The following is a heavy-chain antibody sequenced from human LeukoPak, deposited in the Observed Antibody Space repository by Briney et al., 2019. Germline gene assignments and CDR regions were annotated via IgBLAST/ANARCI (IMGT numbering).Heavy chain of an antibody. J-gene: IGHJ4*02. V-gene: IGHV1-18*01. CDR1: NYTFTNYG. D-gene: IGHD2-15*01. Sequence: ASVKVSCKGSNYTFTNYGISWVRLAPGQGLEWLGWISAYNGNTNYAQKLQGRVTMTTDTSTSTAYMELRSLRSDDTAVYYCAREVGYCSGGSCWGFDYWGQGTLVTVSS. CDR3: AREVGYCSGGSCWGFDY. CDR2: ISAYNGNT.